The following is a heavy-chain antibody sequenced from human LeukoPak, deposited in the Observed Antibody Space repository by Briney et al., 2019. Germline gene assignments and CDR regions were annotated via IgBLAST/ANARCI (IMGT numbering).Heavy chain of an antibody. D-gene: IGHD3-22*01. J-gene: IGHJ4*02. Sequence: GGSLRLSCAASGFIVSHKYMAWVRQAPGKGLELLSIIYTGGNTVSAESVKGRFSISRDDSRNTVHLQMNNLRDDDTAVYYCARGQIDLLRNYFDSWGPGTLVAVSS. CDR3: ARGQIDLLRNYFDS. V-gene: IGHV3-66*01. CDR1: GFIVSHKY. CDR2: IYTGGNT.